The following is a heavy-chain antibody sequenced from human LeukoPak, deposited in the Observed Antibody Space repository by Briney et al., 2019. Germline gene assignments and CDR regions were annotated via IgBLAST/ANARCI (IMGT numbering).Heavy chain of an antibody. CDR1: GGSFSGYY. D-gene: IGHD3-10*01. V-gene: IGHV4-34*01. CDR3: ARVMVTMVRGVIIRPYGMDV. J-gene: IGHJ6*02. Sequence: SETLPLTCAVYGGSFSGYYWSWIRQPPGKGLEWIGEINHSGSTNYNPSLKSRVTISVDTSKNQFSLKLSSVTAADTAVYYCARVMVTMVRGVIIRPYGMDVWGQGTTVTVSS. CDR2: INHSGST.